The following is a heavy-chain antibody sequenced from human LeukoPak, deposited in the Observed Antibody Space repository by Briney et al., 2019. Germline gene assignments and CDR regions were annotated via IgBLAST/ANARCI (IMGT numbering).Heavy chain of an antibody. Sequence: GASVKVSCKASGYTFTGYYMHWVRQAPGQGLEWMGWINPNSGGTNYAQKFQGRVTMTRDTSISTAYMELSRLRSDDTAVYYCARDIVVVVAATSNFDYWGQGTLVTVSS. J-gene: IGHJ4*02. CDR3: ARDIVVVVAATSNFDY. D-gene: IGHD2-15*01. V-gene: IGHV1-2*02. CDR2: INPNSGGT. CDR1: GYTFTGYY.